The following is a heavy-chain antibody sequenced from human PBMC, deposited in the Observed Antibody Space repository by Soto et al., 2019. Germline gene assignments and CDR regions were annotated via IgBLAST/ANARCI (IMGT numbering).Heavy chain of an antibody. CDR2: INPNSGGT. J-gene: IGHJ4*02. V-gene: IGHV1-2*04. CDR3: AREAYCSSGSCYSLFDY. CDR1: GYTFTGYY. D-gene: IGHD2-15*01. Sequence: ASVKVSCKASGYTFTGYYMHWVRQAPGQGLEWMGWINPNSGGTNYAQKFQGWVTMTRDTSISTAYMELSRLRSDDTAVYYCAREAYCSSGSCYSLFDYWGQGTLVTVSS.